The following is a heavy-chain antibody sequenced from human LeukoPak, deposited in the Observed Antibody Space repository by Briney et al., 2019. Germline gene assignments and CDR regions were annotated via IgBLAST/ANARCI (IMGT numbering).Heavy chain of an antibody. J-gene: IGHJ6*03. D-gene: IGHD6-19*01. V-gene: IGHV4-61*02. Sequence: SETLSLTCTVSGGSISSGSYYWSWIRQPAGKGLEWIGRIYTSGSTNYNPSLKCRVTISVDTSKNQFSLKLSSVTAADTAVYYCARERGWPGYYYYMDVWGKGTTVTVSS. CDR2: IYTSGST. CDR1: GGSISSGSYY. CDR3: ARERGWPGYYYYMDV.